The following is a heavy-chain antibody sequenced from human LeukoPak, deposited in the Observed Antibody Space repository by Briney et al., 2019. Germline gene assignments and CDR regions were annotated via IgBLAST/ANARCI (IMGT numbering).Heavy chain of an antibody. J-gene: IGHJ4*02. CDR3: ARGVGSGYTDD. V-gene: IGHV4-34*01. CDR2: INHSGST. D-gene: IGHD3-22*01. CDR1: GGSFSGYY. Sequence: SETLSLTCAVYGGSFSGYYWSWIRQPPGKGLEWIGEINHSGSTNYNPSLKSRVTISVDTSKNQFSLKLSSVTAADTAVYYCARGVGSGYTDDWGQGTLVTVFS.